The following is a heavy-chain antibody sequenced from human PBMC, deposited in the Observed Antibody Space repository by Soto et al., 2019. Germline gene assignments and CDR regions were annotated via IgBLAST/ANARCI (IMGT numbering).Heavy chain of an antibody. D-gene: IGHD2-21*02. CDR3: ARGAVCGGDFSNDFDY. CDR2: IIPIFGTA. V-gene: IGHV1-69*01. CDR1: GGTFSSYA. Sequence: QVQLVQSGAEVKKPGSSVKVSCKASGGTFSSYAISWVRQAPGQGLEWMGGIIPIFGTANYAQKFQGRVTITADESTSTAYRELSSLRSEDTAVYYCARGAVCGGDFSNDFDYWGQGTLVTVSS. J-gene: IGHJ4*02.